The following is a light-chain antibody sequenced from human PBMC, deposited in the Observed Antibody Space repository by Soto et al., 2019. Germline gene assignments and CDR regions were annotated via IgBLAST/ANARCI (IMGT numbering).Light chain of an antibody. Sequence: EIVLTQSPGTLSLSPGEGATLSCRASQSINIKLAWYQKKSGQAPRLLIYDASTRAYGIPDRFSGSGSGTDFSLTISRLEPEDFAVYYCQQYAGSLYTFAQGTKLDSK. J-gene: IGKJ2*01. V-gene: IGKV3-20*01. CDR1: QSINIK. CDR3: QQYAGSLYT. CDR2: DAS.